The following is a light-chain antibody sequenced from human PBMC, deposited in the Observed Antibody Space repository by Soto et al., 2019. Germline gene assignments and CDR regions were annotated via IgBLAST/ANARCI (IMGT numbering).Light chain of an antibody. V-gene: IGKV3-15*01. CDR1: QSVSSN. CDR3: QQYNNWPPNT. CDR2: GAS. Sequence: EIVMTQSPATLSVSPGERATLSCRASQSVSSNLAWYQQKPGQAPRLLIYGASTSATGITARFSGSGSGTEFTLTISSLQSEDFAVYYCQQYNNWPPNTFGQGTRLEIK. J-gene: IGKJ5*01.